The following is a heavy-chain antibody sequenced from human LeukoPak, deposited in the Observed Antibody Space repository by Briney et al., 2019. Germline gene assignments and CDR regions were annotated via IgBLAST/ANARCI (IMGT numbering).Heavy chain of an antibody. CDR3: VRVRSSSWYFDL. Sequence: GGSLRLSCAASGFTVGSNYMNWVRQAPGKGLEWVSILFGSGRAYYADSVKGRFTISRDNSKNTLFLQMNNMRTEDTAIYYCVRVRSSSWYFDLWGQGTLVTVSS. CDR1: GFTVGSNY. D-gene: IGHD6-13*01. J-gene: IGHJ1*01. V-gene: IGHV3-66*02. CDR2: LFGSGRA.